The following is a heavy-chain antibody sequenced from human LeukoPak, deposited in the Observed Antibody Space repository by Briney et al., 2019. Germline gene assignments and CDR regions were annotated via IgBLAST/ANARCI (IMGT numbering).Heavy chain of an antibody. CDR2: IYHSGST. J-gene: IGHJ4*02. CDR1: GYSISSGYY. D-gene: IGHD2-2*01. Sequence: SETLSLTCTVSGYSISSGYYWSWIRQPPGKGLVWSGSIYHSGSTYYNPSLKSRVTISVDTSKNQFSLMLSYVTAADTAVYYWASIAVDIVVVPAAKSFDYWGQGTLVTVSS. V-gene: IGHV4-38-2*02. CDR3: ASIAVDIVVVPAAKSFDY.